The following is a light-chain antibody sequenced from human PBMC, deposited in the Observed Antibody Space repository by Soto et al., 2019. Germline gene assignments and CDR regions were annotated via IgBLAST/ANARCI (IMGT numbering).Light chain of an antibody. CDR3: QQYNSWVT. Sequence: EIVLTQSPVTLSVSPGERATLSCRASQRISTTLVWYQQKPGQPPRLLIYGASTRATGVPARFSGSGSGTEFTLTISSLQSEDFAVYYCQQYNSWVTFGGGTKVDIK. CDR2: GAS. V-gene: IGKV3-15*01. CDR1: QRISTT. J-gene: IGKJ4*01.